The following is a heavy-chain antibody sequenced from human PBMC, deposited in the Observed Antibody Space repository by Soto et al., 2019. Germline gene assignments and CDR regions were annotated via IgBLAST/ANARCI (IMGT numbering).Heavy chain of an antibody. CDR1: GFTFSDYY. Sequence: GGSLRLSCAASGFTFSDYYMSWIRQAPGKGLEWVSYISSSGSTIYYADSVKGRFTISRDNAKNSLYLQMNSLRAEDTAVYYCARIHCSGGSCYSYYYYYYMDVWGKGTTVTVSS. D-gene: IGHD2-15*01. J-gene: IGHJ6*03. V-gene: IGHV3-11*01. CDR2: ISSSGSTI. CDR3: ARIHCSGGSCYSYYYYYYMDV.